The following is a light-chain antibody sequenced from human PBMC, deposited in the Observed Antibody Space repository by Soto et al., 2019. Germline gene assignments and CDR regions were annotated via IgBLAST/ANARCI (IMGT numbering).Light chain of an antibody. CDR1: QSVSSSY. V-gene: IGKV3-20*01. CDR3: QQYGSSPPWT. CDR2: GAS. J-gene: IGKJ1*01. Sequence: ETVLTQFPGTLSLSPGERATLSCRASQSVSSSYFAWYQHKPGQAPRLLIYGASIRATGIPDRFSGSGSGTDFTLTISRLDPEDFAVYYCQQYGSSPPWTFGQGTTVEV.